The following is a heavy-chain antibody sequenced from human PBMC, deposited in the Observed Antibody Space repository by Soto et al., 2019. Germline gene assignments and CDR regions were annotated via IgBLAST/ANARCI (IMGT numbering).Heavy chain of an antibody. V-gene: IGHV3-72*01. CDR2: TRNKANSYTT. J-gene: IGHJ5*02. D-gene: IGHD2-2*01. CDR1: GFTFSDHY. Sequence: EVQLVESGGGLVQPGGSLRLSCAASGFTFSDHYVDWVRQAPGKGLEWVGRTRNKANSYTTEYAASVKGRFAISRDDSKNSLYLQMNSLKTEDTAVYYCIRSCSTTSCFGFDPWGQGTLVTVSS. CDR3: IRSCSTTSCFGFDP.